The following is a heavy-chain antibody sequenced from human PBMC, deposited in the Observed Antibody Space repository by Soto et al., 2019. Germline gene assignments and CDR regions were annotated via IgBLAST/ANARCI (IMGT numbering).Heavy chain of an antibody. J-gene: IGHJ4*02. V-gene: IGHV4-31*03. D-gene: IGHD2-15*01. CDR1: GGSISSGGYY. CDR2: IYYSGST. Sequence: QVQLQESGPGLVKPSQTLSLTCTVSGGSISSGGYYWSWIRQHPGKGLEWIGYIYYSGSTYYNPSLKSRVTISVDTSKNQFSLKLSSVTAADTAVYYCARAIWDIVVVVAATFDYWGQGTLVTVSS. CDR3: ARAIWDIVVVVAATFDY.